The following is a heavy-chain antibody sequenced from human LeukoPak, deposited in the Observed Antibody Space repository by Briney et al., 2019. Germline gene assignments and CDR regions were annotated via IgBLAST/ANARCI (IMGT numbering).Heavy chain of an antibody. Sequence: GGSLRLSCAASGFTFSGYEMNWVRQAPGKGLEWVSYICGRGTTIYYADSVKGRFTISRDNAKNSLYLQMNSLRAEDTAVYYCARKKGAVAGTYAFDIWGQGTMVTVSS. D-gene: IGHD6-19*01. CDR1: GFTFSGYE. J-gene: IGHJ3*02. CDR2: ICGRGTTI. V-gene: IGHV3-48*03. CDR3: ARKKGAVAGTYAFDI.